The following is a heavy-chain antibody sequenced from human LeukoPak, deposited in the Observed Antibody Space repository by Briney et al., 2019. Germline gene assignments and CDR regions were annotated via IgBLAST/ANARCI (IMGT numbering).Heavy chain of an antibody. D-gene: IGHD2-2*01. CDR1: GYTLTELS. CDR3: AGGRSSTSCLDY. Sequence: ASVKVSCKVSGYTLTELSMHWVRRAPGKGLEWMGGFDPEDGEAIYAQKFQGRVTMTEDTSTDTAYMELSSLRSEDTAVYYCAGGRSSTSCLDYWGQGTLVTVSS. CDR2: FDPEDGEA. V-gene: IGHV1-24*01. J-gene: IGHJ4*02.